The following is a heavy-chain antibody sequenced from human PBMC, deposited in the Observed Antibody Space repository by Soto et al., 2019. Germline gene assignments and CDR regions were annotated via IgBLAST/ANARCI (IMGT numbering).Heavy chain of an antibody. CDR1: GFTFSSYS. CDR3: ACWSGYVQEHFRGPVPHYGMDV. V-gene: IGHV3-48*02. J-gene: IGHJ6*02. D-gene: IGHD3-3*01. CDR2: ISSSSSTI. Sequence: EVQLVESGGGLVQPGGSLRLSCAASGFTFSSYSMNWVRQAPGKGLEWVSYISSSSSTIYYADSVKGRFTISRDNAKNSLYLQMNSLRDEDTAVYYCACWSGYVQEHFRGPVPHYGMDVWGQGTTVTVSS.